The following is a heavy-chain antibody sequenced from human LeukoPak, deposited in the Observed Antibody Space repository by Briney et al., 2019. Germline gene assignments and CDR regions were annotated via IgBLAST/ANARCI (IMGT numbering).Heavy chain of an antibody. J-gene: IGHJ4*02. Sequence: PGGSLRLSCAASGFTFSNYAMSWVRQAPGKGLERVSGISNSGGSTYYADSVKGRFTISRDNSKNTLFLQMNSLRAEDTAVYYCARRVPDYWGQGTLVTVSS. D-gene: IGHD2-2*01. CDR2: ISNSGGST. CDR3: ARRVPDY. V-gene: IGHV3-23*01. CDR1: GFTFSNYA.